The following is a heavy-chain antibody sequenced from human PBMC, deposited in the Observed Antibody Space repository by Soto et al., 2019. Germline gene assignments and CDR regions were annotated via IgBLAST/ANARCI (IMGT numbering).Heavy chain of an antibody. D-gene: IGHD6-6*01. CDR1: GYTFTSYD. CDR2: ISAYNGNT. V-gene: IGHV1-18*01. J-gene: IGHJ4*02. CDR3: ARAEYSSSPVDY. Sequence: ASVKVSCKASGYTFTSYDISWVRQAPGQGLEWMGWISAYNGNTNYAQKLQGRVTMTTDTSTSTVYMELRSLRSDDTAVYYCARAEYSSSPVDYWGQGTLVTVSS.